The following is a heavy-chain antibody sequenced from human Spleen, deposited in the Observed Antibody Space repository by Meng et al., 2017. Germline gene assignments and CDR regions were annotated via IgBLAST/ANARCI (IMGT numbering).Heavy chain of an antibody. D-gene: IGHD3-9*01. Sequence: GESLKISCAASGFSLSAYTMNWVRQAPGKGLEWVSSTTRSINSIYYADSVKGRFTISRDNAKNLLYLQMNSLRVEDTAVYYCARQGGESHDVLTAWVDTWGQGTLVTVSS. CDR1: GFSLSAYT. J-gene: IGHJ5*02. CDR2: TTRSINSI. V-gene: IGHV3-21*01. CDR3: ARQGGESHDVLTAWVDT.